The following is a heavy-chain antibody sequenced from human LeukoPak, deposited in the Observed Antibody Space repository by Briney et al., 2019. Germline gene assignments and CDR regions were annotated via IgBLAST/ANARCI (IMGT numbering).Heavy chain of an antibody. CDR2: IYYSGST. J-gene: IGHJ4*02. CDR1: GGSISSYY. Sequence: SETLSLTCTVSGGSISSYYWSWIRQPPGKGLEWIGYIYYSGSTNYNPSLKSRVTISVDTSKNQFSLKLSSVTAADTAVYYCAREGVLRYFDWLGYFDYWGQGTLVTVSS. V-gene: IGHV4-59*12. CDR3: AREGVLRYFDWLGYFDY. D-gene: IGHD3-9*01.